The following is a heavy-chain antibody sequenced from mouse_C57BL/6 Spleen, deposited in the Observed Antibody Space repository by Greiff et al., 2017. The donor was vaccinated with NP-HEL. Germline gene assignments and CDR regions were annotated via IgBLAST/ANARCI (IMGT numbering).Heavy chain of an antibody. CDR1: GYAFTNYL. D-gene: IGHD1-1*01. J-gene: IGHJ1*03. CDR2: INPGSGGT. CDR3: ARRIYYGSTRGYFDV. V-gene: IGHV1-54*01. Sequence: QVQLQQSGAELVRPGTSVKVSCKASGYAFTNYLIEWVKQRPGQGLEWIGVINPGSGGTNYNEKFKGKATLTPDKSSSTAYMQLSSLTSEDSAVYFCARRIYYGSTRGYFDVWGTGTTVTVSS.